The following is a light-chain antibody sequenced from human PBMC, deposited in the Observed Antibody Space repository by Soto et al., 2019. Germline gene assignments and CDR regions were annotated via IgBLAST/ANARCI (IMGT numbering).Light chain of an antibody. CDR1: QGTRND. CDR2: AAS. V-gene: IGKV1-6*01. Sequence: AIQMTQPPSSLSASVGDRVTITCRASQGTRNDLGWYQQKPGKAPKLLIYAASSLQSGVPSRFSGSGSGTDFTLTISSLQPEDFATYYCLQDYNYPRTFGQGTKVEIK. J-gene: IGKJ1*01. CDR3: LQDYNYPRT.